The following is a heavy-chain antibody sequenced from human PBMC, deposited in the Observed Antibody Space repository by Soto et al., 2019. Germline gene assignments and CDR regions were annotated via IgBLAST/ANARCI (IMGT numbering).Heavy chain of an antibody. J-gene: IGHJ5*02. D-gene: IGHD3-10*01. V-gene: IGHV1-18*01. CDR3: GRDPQRVSGVHNWFDH. CDR2: ISAYNGNT. CDR1: GYTFTSYG. Sequence: ASVKVSCKASGYTFTSYGISWVRQAPGQGLEWMGWISAYNGNTNYAQKLQGRVTMTTDTSTSTAYMELRSLRSDDTAVYYCGRDPQRVSGVHNWFDHWGQGTLVTVSS.